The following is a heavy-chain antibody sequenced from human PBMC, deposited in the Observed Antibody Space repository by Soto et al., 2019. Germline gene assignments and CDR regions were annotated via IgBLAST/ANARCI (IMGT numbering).Heavy chain of an antibody. V-gene: IGHV1-69*13. Sequence: SVKVSCKASGGTFSSYAISWVRQAPGQGLEWMGGIIPIFGTANYAQKFQGRVTITADESTSTAYMELSSLRSEDTAVYYCARGPPYYYGSGSNYFDPWGQGTLVTVSS. D-gene: IGHD3-10*01. CDR1: GGTFSSYA. J-gene: IGHJ5*02. CDR3: ARGPPYYYGSGSNYFDP. CDR2: IIPIFGTA.